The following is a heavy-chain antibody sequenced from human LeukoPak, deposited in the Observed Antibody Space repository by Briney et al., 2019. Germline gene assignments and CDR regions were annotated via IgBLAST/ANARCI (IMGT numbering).Heavy chain of an antibody. V-gene: IGHV3-23*01. CDR3: AKDPLGGGSSLINWFDS. CDR1: GFGFSSYA. CDR2: IGAYAART. J-gene: IGHJ5*01. Sequence: PGGSLRLSCVASGFGFSSYAMTWVRQAPGRGLEWVSTIGAYAARTYYADSVKGRFTTSRENSKSTLSLQMNSLRAEDTALYYCAKDPLGGGSSLINWFDSWGQGGWVTVSS. D-gene: IGHD1-26*01.